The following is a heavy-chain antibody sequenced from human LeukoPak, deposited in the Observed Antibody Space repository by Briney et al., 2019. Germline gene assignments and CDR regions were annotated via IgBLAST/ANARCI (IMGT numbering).Heavy chain of an antibody. Sequence: GGSLRLSCAVSGLTFSSSWMDWVRQAPGKGLEWVASINPDGNKKYSADSAKGRFTISRDNAENSLYLQMNSLRVEDTAFYYCARDLAYSRLDYWGQGMLVTVSS. CDR1: GLTFSSSW. J-gene: IGHJ4*02. V-gene: IGHV3-7*01. D-gene: IGHD5-18*01. CDR3: ARDLAYSRLDY. CDR2: INPDGNKK.